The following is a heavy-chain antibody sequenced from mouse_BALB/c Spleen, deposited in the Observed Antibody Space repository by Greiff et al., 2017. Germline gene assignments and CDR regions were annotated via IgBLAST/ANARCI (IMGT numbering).Heavy chain of an antibody. Sequence: QVQLKESGPGLVAPSQSLSITCTVSGFSLTSYGVHWVRQPPGKGLEWLGVIWAGGSTNYNSALMSRLSISKDNSKSQVFLKMNSLQTDDTAMYYWARRDYYGRMDYWGQGTSVTVSS. J-gene: IGHJ4*01. CDR3: ARRDYYGRMDY. D-gene: IGHD1-1*01. V-gene: IGHV2-9*02. CDR1: GFSLTSYG. CDR2: IWAGGST.